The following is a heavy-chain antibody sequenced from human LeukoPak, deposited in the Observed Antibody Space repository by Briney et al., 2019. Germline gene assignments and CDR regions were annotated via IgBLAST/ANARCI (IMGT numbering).Heavy chain of an antibody. CDR2: ISDDRSNK. V-gene: IGHV3-30-3*01. Sequence: PGGSLRLSCAASGFTFSSYAMHWVRQAHGKWLERVAVISDDRSNKYYADAVKGRFTISRDNSKNTLYLQMNSLRAEDTAVYYCASLQRSMIVGWGQGTLVTVSS. CDR3: ASLQRSMIVG. CDR1: GFTFSSYA. J-gene: IGHJ4*02. D-gene: IGHD3-22*01.